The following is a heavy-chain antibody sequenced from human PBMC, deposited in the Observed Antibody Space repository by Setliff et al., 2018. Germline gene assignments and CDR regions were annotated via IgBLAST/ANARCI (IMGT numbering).Heavy chain of an antibody. CDR3: ARDDDTSGHYGLFGY. Sequence: PGGSLRLSCAASGFTFSHYGIHWVRQAPGQGLEWVAVIWSTTNEEYYAHSVKGRFTVSRDDSRNTAALQMNSLRVEDTAVYYCARDDDTSGHYGLFGYWGQGTLVTVSS. D-gene: IGHD3-22*01. J-gene: IGHJ4*02. V-gene: IGHV3-33*08. CDR2: IWSTTNEE. CDR1: GFTFSHYG.